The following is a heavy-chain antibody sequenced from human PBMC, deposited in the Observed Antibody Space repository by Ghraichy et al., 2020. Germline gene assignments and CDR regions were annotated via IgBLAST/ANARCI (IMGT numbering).Heavy chain of an antibody. CDR3: ARTSRNERFGELFGCGMDV. V-gene: IGHV3-21*01. D-gene: IGHD3-10*01. J-gene: IGHJ6*02. CDR2: ISSSSSYI. Sequence: GGSLRLSCAASGFTFSSYSMNWVRQAPGKGLEWVSSISSSSSYIYYADSVKGRFTISRDNAKNSLYLQMNSLRAEDTAVYYCARTSRNERFGELFGCGMDVWGQGTTVTVSS. CDR1: GFTFSSYS.